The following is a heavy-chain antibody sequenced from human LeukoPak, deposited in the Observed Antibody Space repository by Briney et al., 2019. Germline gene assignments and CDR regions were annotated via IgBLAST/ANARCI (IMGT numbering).Heavy chain of an antibody. CDR2: IYHSGST. CDR3: ASRRDRGNSDYWYFDL. Sequence: SQTLSLTCTVSGGSISSGGYYWSWIRQPPGKGLESIGYIYHSGSTYYNPSLKSRVTISVDRSNNQYSLKLSPVTAADTAVYYSASRRDRGNSDYWYFDLWGRGTLVTVSS. D-gene: IGHD4-23*01. CDR1: GGSISSGGYY. J-gene: IGHJ2*01. V-gene: IGHV4-30-2*01.